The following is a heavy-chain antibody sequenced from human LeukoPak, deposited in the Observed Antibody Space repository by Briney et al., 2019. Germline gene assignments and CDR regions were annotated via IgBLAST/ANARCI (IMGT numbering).Heavy chain of an antibody. CDR2: ISSSGSTI. Sequence: GGSLRLSCAASGFTFRSYEMNWVRQAPGKGLEWVSYISSSGSTIYYADSVKGRFTISRDNAKNSLYLQMNSLRAEDTAVYYCARSTPKLLGYYFDYWGQGTLVTVSS. J-gene: IGHJ4*02. D-gene: IGHD7-27*01. CDR3: ARSTPKLLGYYFDY. V-gene: IGHV3-48*03. CDR1: GFTFRSYE.